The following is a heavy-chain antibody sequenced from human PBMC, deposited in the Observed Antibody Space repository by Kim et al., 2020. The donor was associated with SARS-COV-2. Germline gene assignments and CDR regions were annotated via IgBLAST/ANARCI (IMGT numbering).Heavy chain of an antibody. D-gene: IGHD1-1*01. CDR2: INHSGST. V-gene: IGHV4-34*01. Sequence: SETLSLTCAVYGGSFSGYYWSWIRQPPGKGLEWIGEINHSGSTNYNPSLKSRVTISVDTSKNQFSLKLSSVTAADTAVYYCARGWRRKVRARDYGMDVWGQGTTVTVSS. CDR1: GGSFSGYY. J-gene: IGHJ6*02. CDR3: ARGWRRKVRARDYGMDV.